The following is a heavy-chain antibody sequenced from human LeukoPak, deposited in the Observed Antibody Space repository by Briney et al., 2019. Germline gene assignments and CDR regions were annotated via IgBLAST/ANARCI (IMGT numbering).Heavy chain of an antibody. CDR1: GFTFTNYW. V-gene: IGHV3-7*03. CDR2: IKQDGSEK. Sequence: GGSLRLSCTASGFTFTNYWVNWVRQAPGKGLEWVANIKQDGSEKYYVDSVKGRFTISRDNAKNSLYLQMNSLRVEDTAVYYCARAMDVWGQGTTVTVSS. CDR3: ARAMDV. J-gene: IGHJ6*02.